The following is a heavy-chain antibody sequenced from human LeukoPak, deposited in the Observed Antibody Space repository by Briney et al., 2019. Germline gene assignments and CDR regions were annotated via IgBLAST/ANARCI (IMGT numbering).Heavy chain of an antibody. D-gene: IGHD5-24*01. CDR1: GDSVSSNSAA. CDR2: TYYRSKWYN. Sequence: SQTLSLTCAISGDSVSSNSAAWNWIRQSPSRGLEWLGRTYYRSKWYNDYAVSVKSRISLNPDTSKNQFSLQLNSVTPEDTAVYYCASLRWLQNTLGYFDYWGQGTLVTVSS. J-gene: IGHJ4*02. V-gene: IGHV6-1*01. CDR3: ASLRWLQNTLGYFDY.